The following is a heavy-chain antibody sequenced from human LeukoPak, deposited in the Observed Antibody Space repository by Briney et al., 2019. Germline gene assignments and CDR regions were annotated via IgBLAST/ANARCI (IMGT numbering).Heavy chain of an antibody. V-gene: IGHV4-4*09. J-gene: IGHJ4*02. D-gene: IGHD6-13*01. CDR3: ARHASDSSSPFDY. CDR1: GGSISSYY. CDR2: IYTSGST. Sequence: PSETLSLTCTVSGGSISSYYWGWIRQPPGKGLEWIGYIYTSGSTNYNPSLKSRVTISVDTSKNQFSLKLSSVTAADTAVYYCARHASDSSSPFDYWGQGTLVTVSS.